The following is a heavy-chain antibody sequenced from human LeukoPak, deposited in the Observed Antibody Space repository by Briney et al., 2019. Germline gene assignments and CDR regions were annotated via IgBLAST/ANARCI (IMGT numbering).Heavy chain of an antibody. D-gene: IGHD6-19*01. CDR3: ARGSSGRNWYFQH. Sequence: SETLSLTCAVSVGSISSSRYYWGWIRQPPGKGLGSMVSIYYSGSTYYNPSLKSRVTISVDTSKKQFSMKMSYVTAADTAVYYCARGSSGRNWYFQHWGQGTLVTVSS. J-gene: IGHJ1*01. V-gene: IGHV4-39*01. CDR2: IYYSGST. CDR1: VGSISSSRYY.